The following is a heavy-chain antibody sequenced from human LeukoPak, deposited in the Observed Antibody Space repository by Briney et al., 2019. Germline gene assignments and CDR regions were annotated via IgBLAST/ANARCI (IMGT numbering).Heavy chain of an antibody. CDR1: GGSFSGYY. CDR2: INHSGST. D-gene: IGHD6-19*01. V-gene: IGHV4-34*01. CDR3: ARGKGSGWTFDY. J-gene: IGHJ4*02. Sequence: SETLSLTCAVYGGSFSGYYWTWIRQPPGKELEWIGEINHSGSTNYNPSLKSRVTISVDTSKNQFSLKLSSVTAADTAVYYCARGKGSGWTFDYWGQGTLVTVSS.